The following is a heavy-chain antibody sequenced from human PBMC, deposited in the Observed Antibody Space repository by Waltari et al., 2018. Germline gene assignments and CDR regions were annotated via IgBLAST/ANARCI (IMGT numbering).Heavy chain of an antibody. Sequence: QVQLVESGGGVVQPGRSLRLSCAASGFTFSSYGMTWVRQAPGKGLEWVAVIWYDGSNKYYADSVKGRFTISRDNSKNTLYLQMNSLRAEDTAVYYCARAGYAGRSVMDVWGQGTTVTVSS. V-gene: IGHV3-33*01. CDR3: ARAGYAGRSVMDV. CDR1: GFTFSSYG. CDR2: IWYDGSNK. J-gene: IGHJ6*02. D-gene: IGHD5-18*01.